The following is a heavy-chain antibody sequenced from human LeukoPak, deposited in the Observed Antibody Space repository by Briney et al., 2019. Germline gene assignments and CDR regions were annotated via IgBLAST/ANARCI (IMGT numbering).Heavy chain of an antibody. Sequence: NSGGSLRLSCAASGFTFSSYSMNWVRQAPGKGLEWVSSISSSSSYICYADSVKGRFTISRDDSQATLYLQMNSLKTDDTAVYYCTTGGDVIVAGTRAFDIWGQGTLVTVSS. CDR3: TTGGDVIVAGTRAFDI. J-gene: IGHJ3*02. D-gene: IGHD5-12*01. V-gene: IGHV3-21*03. CDR1: GFTFSSYS. CDR2: ISSSSSYI.